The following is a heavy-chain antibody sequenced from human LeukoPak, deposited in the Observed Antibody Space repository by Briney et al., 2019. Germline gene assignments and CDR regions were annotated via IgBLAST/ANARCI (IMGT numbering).Heavy chain of an antibody. CDR1: GYTFARYY. CDR2: INPSGDST. J-gene: IGHJ6*02. D-gene: IGHD6-6*01. CDR3: AREGRIAAWLGMDV. Sequence: GASVKLSCKASGYTFARYYIHWVRQAPGHGLEWMGIINPSGDSTSYAQKFQGRVTMTRDTSTGTVYMELNSLRSEDTAVYYCAREGRIAAWLGMDVWGQGTTVTVSS. V-gene: IGHV1-46*01.